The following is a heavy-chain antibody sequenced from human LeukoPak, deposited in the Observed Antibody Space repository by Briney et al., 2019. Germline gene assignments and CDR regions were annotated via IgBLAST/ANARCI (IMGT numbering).Heavy chain of an antibody. CDR2: ISYDESSK. D-gene: IGHD3-10*01. Sequence: PGGSLRLSCAASGFTFSRYAMHWVRQAPGKGLEWVALISYDESSKDYVDSVKGRFTISRDNPKNTLYLQMNSLRAEDTAVYYCARDLSLWFGEPLGYWGQGTLVTVSS. CDR3: ARDLSLWFGEPLGY. J-gene: IGHJ4*02. V-gene: IGHV3-30-3*01. CDR1: GFTFSRYA.